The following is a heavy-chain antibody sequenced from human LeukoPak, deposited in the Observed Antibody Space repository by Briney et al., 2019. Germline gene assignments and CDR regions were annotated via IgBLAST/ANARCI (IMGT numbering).Heavy chain of an antibody. D-gene: IGHD1-7*01. CDR1: GFTFSSYA. V-gene: IGHV3-23*01. CDR3: AKVNWNYVAYYYYGMDV. Sequence: PGRSLRLSCAASGFTFSSYAMHWVRQAPGKGLEWVSSISGNGVNTYYADSVKGRFTISRDNSKNTLSLQMNSLRAEDTAVYFCAKVNWNYVAYYYYGMDVWGQGTTVTVSS. CDR2: ISGNGVNT. J-gene: IGHJ6*02.